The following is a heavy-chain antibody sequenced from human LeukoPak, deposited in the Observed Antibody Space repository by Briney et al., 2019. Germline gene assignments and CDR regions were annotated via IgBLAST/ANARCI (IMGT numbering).Heavy chain of an antibody. Sequence: SETLSLTCTVSGGSISSYYWSWIRQPPGKGLEWIGYIYTSGSTSYNPSLKSRVTMSLDTSKKQFSLNLSSLTAADTAVYYCARHGCHYYESSGEYCDTGNWFDPRGEGTLVTASS. D-gene: IGHD3-22*01. J-gene: IGHJ5*02. CDR1: GGSISSYY. CDR2: IYTSGST. CDR3: ARHGCHYYESSGEYCDTGNWFDP. V-gene: IGHV4-4*09.